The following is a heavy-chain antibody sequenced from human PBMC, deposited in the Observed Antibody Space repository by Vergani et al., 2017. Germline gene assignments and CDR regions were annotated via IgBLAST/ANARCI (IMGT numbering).Heavy chain of an antibody. CDR1: GYTFTSYG. D-gene: IGHD3-22*01. Sequence: QDQLVQSGAEVKKPGASVKVSCKASGYTFTSYGISWVRQAPGQGLEWMGWISAYNGNTNYAQKLQGRVTMTTDTSTSTAYMDLRSLRSDDTAVYYCARALYYYDSSGQRLYYYGMDVWGQGTTVTVSS. CDR3: ARALYYYDSSGQRLYYYGMDV. CDR2: ISAYNGNT. J-gene: IGHJ6*02. V-gene: IGHV1-18*04.